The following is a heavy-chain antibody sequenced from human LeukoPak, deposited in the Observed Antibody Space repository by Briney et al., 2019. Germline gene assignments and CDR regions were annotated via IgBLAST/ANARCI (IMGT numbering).Heavy chain of an antibody. CDR3: ARHRFDGSEKYYGMDV. CDR2: IYPDDSDT. V-gene: IGHV5-51*01. J-gene: IGHJ6*02. D-gene: IGHD3-10*01. Sequence: GESLQISCRASGYSFSNYWIAWVRQMPGKGLEWMGIIYPDDSDTRYSPSFQGQVTISADKSISTAYLQWSSVKASDTAMYYCARHRFDGSEKYYGMDVWGQGTTVTVSS. CDR1: GYSFSNYW.